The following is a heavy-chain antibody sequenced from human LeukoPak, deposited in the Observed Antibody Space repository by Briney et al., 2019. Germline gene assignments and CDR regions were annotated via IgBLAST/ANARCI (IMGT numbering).Heavy chain of an antibody. CDR3: ARDVCGFSGGSCPDALDI. J-gene: IGHJ3*02. CDR1: GYTFTSYG. V-gene: IGHV1-18*01. CDR2: ISAYNGNT. D-gene: IGHD2-15*01. Sequence: ASVKVSCKASGYTFTSYGISWVRQAPGQGLEWMGWISAYNGNTNYAQKLQGRVTMTTDTSTSTAYMELRSLRSDDTAVYYCARDVCGFSGGSCPDALDIWGQGTMVTVSS.